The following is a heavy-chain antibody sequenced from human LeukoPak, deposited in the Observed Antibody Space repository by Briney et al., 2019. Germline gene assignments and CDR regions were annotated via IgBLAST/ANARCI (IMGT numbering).Heavy chain of an antibody. CDR2: IYYSGST. Sequence: SETLSLTCTVSGGSISSSDYYWGSIRQPPGKGLEWIGSIYYSGSTYHNPSLRSRVTISIDTSKNQFSLRLTSVTAADTAVYYCARHFTTVTPWYFDYWGQGTLVTVSS. D-gene: IGHD4-17*01. V-gene: IGHV4-39*01. CDR3: ARHFTTVTPWYFDY. J-gene: IGHJ4*02. CDR1: GGSISSSDYY.